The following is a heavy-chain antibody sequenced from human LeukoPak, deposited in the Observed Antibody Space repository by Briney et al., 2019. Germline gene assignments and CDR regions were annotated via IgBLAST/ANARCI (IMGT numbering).Heavy chain of an antibody. V-gene: IGHV3-23*01. D-gene: IGHD2-15*01. CDR3: ANCGSGGSCYSSWGAFDI. J-gene: IGHJ3*02. CDR1: GFTFSSYG. CDR2: ISGSGGST. Sequence: GGSLRLSCAASGFTFSSYGMSWVRQAPGKGLEWVSAISGSGGSTYYADSVKGRFTISRDNSKNTLYLQMNSLRAEDTAVYYCANCGSGGSCYSSWGAFDIWGQGTMVTVSS.